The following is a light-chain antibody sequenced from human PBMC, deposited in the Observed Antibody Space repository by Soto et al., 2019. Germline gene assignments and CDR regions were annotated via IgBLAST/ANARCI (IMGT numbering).Light chain of an antibody. CDR1: QSVSSY. CDR2: DAS. V-gene: IGKV3-11*01. J-gene: IGKJ4*01. Sequence: EIVLTQSPATLSLSPGERATLSCRASQSVSSYLAWYQQKPGQAPRLLIYDASNRATGIPDRFSGSGSGTEFTLTITSLEPEDFEVYYCQQRSNWPPLTLGGGSKVEIK. CDR3: QQRSNWPPLT.